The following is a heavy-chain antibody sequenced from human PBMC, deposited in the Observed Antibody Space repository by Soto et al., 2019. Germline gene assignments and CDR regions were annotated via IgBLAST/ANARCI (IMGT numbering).Heavy chain of an antibody. CDR1: GFTFTIYS. CDR2: ITSNGGST. Sequence: GSLRLSCSASGFTFTIYSMRWVRQAPGKGLEYVSAITSNGGSTYYADSVKGRFTISRDNSKNTLYLQMSSLRAEDTAVYYCVLIPKAAPGYWGQGTLVTVSS. J-gene: IGHJ4*02. D-gene: IGHD6-13*01. CDR3: VLIPKAAPGY. V-gene: IGHV3-64D*06.